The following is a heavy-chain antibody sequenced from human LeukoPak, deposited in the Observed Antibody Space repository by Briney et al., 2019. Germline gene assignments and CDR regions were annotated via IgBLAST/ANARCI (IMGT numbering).Heavy chain of an antibody. Sequence: GGSLRLSCAASGFTFDDYAMHWVRQAPGKGLEWVSGISWNSGSIGYADSVKGRFTISRDNAKNSLYLQMNSLRAEDTALYYCAKDTAIIAQNAFDIWGQGTMVTVSS. V-gene: IGHV3-9*01. J-gene: IGHJ3*02. CDR1: GFTFDDYA. CDR2: ISWNSGSI. CDR3: AKDTAIIAQNAFDI.